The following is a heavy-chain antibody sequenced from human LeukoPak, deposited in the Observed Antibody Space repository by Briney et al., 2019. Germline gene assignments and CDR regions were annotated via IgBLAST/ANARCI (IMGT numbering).Heavy chain of an antibody. Sequence: GGSLRLSCAASGFTFSTYAMHWVRQAPGKGLEWVSSISSSSSYIYYADSVKGRFTISRDNSKSILSLQMNSLRAEDTAIYYCATYRQVLLPFESWGQGTLVTVSS. CDR2: ISSSSSYI. CDR3: ATYRQVLLPFES. V-gene: IGHV3-21*04. CDR1: GFTFSTYA. J-gene: IGHJ4*02. D-gene: IGHD5-18*01.